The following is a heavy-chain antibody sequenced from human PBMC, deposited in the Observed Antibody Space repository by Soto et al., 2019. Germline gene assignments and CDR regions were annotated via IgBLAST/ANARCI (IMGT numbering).Heavy chain of an antibody. V-gene: IGHV3-23*01. CDR1: GFTFSSYA. D-gene: IGHD3-10*01. CDR2: ISGSGGST. Sequence: GGSLRPSCAASGFTFSSYAMSWVRQAPGKGLEWVSAISGSGGSTYYADSVKGRFTISRDNSKNTLYLQMNSLRAEDTAVYYCAKGGKSYYGSGSYLFPYYYYGMDVWGQGTTVTVSS. J-gene: IGHJ6*02. CDR3: AKGGKSYYGSGSYLFPYYYYGMDV.